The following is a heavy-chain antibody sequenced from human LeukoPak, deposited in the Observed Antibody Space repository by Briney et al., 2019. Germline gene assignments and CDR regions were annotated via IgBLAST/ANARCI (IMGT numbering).Heavy chain of an antibody. J-gene: IGHJ4*02. CDR1: GITFSSLW. D-gene: IGHD3-10*01. V-gene: IGHV3-7*01. CDR3: ARAKEDYYGSGTYSTYD. CDR2: IKHDGSEE. Sequence: GGSLRLSCAASGITFSSLWMSWFRQAPGKGLEWVADIKHDGSEEHYVASVKGRFTISRDNAKNSLYLQMNSLRAEDTAVYYCARAKEDYYGSGTYSTYDWGQGTLVTVSS.